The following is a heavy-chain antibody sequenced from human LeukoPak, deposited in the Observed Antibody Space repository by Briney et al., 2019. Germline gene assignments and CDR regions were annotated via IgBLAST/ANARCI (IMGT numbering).Heavy chain of an antibody. CDR2: IYYSGST. V-gene: IGHV4-59*01. CDR1: GGSISSYY. Sequence: SETLSLTCTVSGGSISSYYWSWIRQPPGKGLEWIGYIYYSGSTNYNPSLKSRVTISVDTSKNQFSLKLSSVTAADTAVYYCARAATYFAYWGQGTLVTVSS. J-gene: IGHJ4*02. D-gene: IGHD2-15*01. CDR3: ARAATYFAY.